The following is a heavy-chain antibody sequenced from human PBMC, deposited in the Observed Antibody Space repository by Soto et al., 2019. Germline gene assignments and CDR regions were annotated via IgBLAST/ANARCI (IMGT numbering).Heavy chain of an antibody. J-gene: IGHJ4*02. CDR2: ISSSGSTI. D-gene: IGHD3-10*01. V-gene: IGHV3-48*03. CDR1: GFTFSSSE. CDR3: ARDSDITMVRGVIRTY. Sequence: GGSLRLSCAASGFTFSSSEFNWVRQAPGKGLEWVSYISSSGSTIHYADSVKGRFTISRDNAKNSLYLQMNSLRAEDTAVYYCARDSDITMVRGVIRTYWGQGTLVTVSS.